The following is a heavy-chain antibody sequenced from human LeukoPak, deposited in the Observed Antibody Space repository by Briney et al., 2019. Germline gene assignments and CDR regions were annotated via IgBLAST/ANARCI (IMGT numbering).Heavy chain of an antibody. CDR2: INHSGST. J-gene: IGHJ2*01. CDR1: GGSFSGYY. D-gene: IGHD6-6*01. Sequence: SETLSLTCAVYGGSFSGYYWSWIRQPPGKGLEWIGEINHSGSTNHNPSLKSRVTISVDTSKNQFSLKLSSVTAADTAVYYCARVGQQLVYWYFDLWGRGTPVTVSS. V-gene: IGHV4-34*01. CDR3: ARVGQQLVYWYFDL.